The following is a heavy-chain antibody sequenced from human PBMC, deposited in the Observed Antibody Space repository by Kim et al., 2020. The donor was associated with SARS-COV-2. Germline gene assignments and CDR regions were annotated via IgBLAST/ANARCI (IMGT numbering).Heavy chain of an antibody. V-gene: IGHV3-30*03. CDR3: AGWSGKFDY. CDR1: GFTFSSYG. D-gene: IGHD3-3*01. J-gene: IGHJ4*02. CDR2: ISYDGSNK. Sequence: GGSLRLSCAASGFTFSSYGMHWVRQAPGKGLEWVAVISYDGSNKYYADSVKGRFTISRDNSKNTLYLQMNSLRAEDTAVYYCAGWSGKFDYWGQGTLVTVSS.